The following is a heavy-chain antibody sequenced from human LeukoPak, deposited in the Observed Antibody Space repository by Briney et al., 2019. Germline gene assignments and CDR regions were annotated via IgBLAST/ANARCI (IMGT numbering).Heavy chain of an antibody. Sequence: SETLSLTCTVSGGSISSSSYYWGWIRQPPGKGLEWIGSIYYSGSTYYNPSLKSRVTISVDTSKNQFSLKLSSVTAADTAVYYCARPLWFGEFDAFDIWGQGTMVTVSS. CDR2: IYYSGST. CDR1: GGSISSSSYY. CDR3: ARPLWFGEFDAFDI. D-gene: IGHD3-10*01. J-gene: IGHJ3*02. V-gene: IGHV4-39*01.